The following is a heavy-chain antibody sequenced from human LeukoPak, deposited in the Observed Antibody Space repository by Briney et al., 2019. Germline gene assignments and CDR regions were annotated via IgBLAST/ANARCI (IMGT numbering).Heavy chain of an antibody. CDR3: ARGEYCSGGSCCSAAFDI. D-gene: IGHD2-15*01. Sequence: GGSLRLSCAASGFTFSSYWMHWVRQAPGKGLVWVSRIYSDGSSTNYADSVKGRFTISRDNAKNTLYLQMNSLRAEDTAVYYCARGEYCSGGSCCSAAFDIWGQGTMVTVSS. CDR1: GFTFSSYW. J-gene: IGHJ3*02. V-gene: IGHV3-74*01. CDR2: IYSDGSST.